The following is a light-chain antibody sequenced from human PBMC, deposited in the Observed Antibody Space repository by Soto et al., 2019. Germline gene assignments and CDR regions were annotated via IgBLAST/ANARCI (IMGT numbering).Light chain of an antibody. CDR1: SSDVGAYNF. Sequence: QSVLTQPASVSGSRGQSITISCTGTSSDVGAYNFVSWYQQHPGKLPKPMIFDVSRRPSGVSDRFSGSKSGNTASLTISGLQAEYEGDDYCSSYTSSITHVFGSGTKLTVL. CDR3: SSYTSSITHV. V-gene: IGLV2-14*03. J-gene: IGLJ1*01. CDR2: DVS.